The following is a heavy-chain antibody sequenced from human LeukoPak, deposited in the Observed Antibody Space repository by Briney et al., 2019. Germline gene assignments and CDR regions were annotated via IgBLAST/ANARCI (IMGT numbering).Heavy chain of an antibody. V-gene: IGHV3-7*01. D-gene: IGHD3-10*01. J-gene: IGHJ4*02. Sequence: PGGSLRLSCTTSGFNFRAYWMGWVRQAPGKGLEWVANIKQDGSEKYYVDSVRGRFTISRDNARNSLYLQMNSLRAEDTAVYYCARLQYSFLYGSGSYGVDYWGQGTLATVSS. CDR1: GFNFRAYW. CDR2: IKQDGSEK. CDR3: ARLQYSFLYGSGSYGVDY.